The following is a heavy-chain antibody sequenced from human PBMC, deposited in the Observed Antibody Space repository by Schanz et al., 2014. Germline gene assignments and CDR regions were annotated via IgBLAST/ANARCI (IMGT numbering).Heavy chain of an antibody. D-gene: IGHD1-26*01. CDR1: GFGFSSYS. Sequence: EVQLVESGGGLIQPGGSLRLSCAASGFGFSSYSMNWVRQAPGTGLEWVSYISGSSRTIYYVDSMKGRCTVSRDNAENALYLQMNSLRAEDTGLYYCARGGYGSHYHRDYWGQGTLVNVSS. CDR2: ISGSSRTI. J-gene: IGHJ4*02. CDR3: ARGGYGSHYHRDY. V-gene: IGHV3-48*01.